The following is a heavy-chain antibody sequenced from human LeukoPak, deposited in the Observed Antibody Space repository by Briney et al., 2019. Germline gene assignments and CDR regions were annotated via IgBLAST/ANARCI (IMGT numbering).Heavy chain of an antibody. CDR3: AKVLRFLEWLGGDY. V-gene: IGHV3-23*01. D-gene: IGHD3-3*01. J-gene: IGHJ4*02. CDR2: ISGSGGST. Sequence: GGSLRLSCAASGFTFSSYAMSWVRQAPGKGLEWVSAISGSGGSTYYADSVKGRFTISRDNSKNTLYLQMNSLRAEDTAVYYCAKVLRFLEWLGGDYWGQGTLVTVSS. CDR1: GFTFSSYA.